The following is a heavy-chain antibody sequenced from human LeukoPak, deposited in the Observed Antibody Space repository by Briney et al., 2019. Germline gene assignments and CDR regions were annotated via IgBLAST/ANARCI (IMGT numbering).Heavy chain of an antibody. CDR1: GDSISSDY. V-gene: IGHV4-39*07. CDR2: IYYSGST. J-gene: IGHJ4*02. CDR3: ARGQRIQLWLLGYFDY. D-gene: IGHD5-18*01. Sequence: SETLSLTCAVSGDSISSDYWGWIRQPPGKGLEWIGSIYYSGSTYYNPSLKSRVTISVDTSKNQFSLKLNSVTAADTAVYYCARGQRIQLWLLGYFDYWGQGTLVTVSS.